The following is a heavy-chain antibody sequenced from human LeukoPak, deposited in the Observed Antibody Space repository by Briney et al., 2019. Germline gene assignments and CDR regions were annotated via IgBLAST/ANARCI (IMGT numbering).Heavy chain of an antibody. J-gene: IGHJ4*02. CDR2: ISGTGSAR. Sequence: GGSLRLSCELSGFSFTTFALSWVRQAPGKGLEWVSSISGTGSARYYAASVRGRFTVSRNNSLNMVFLQMDSLRAEGTAVYFCARGFHCSNLLTGQRLFDFCGQGTLVTVS. CDR3: ARGFHCSNLLTGQRLFDF. CDR1: GFSFTTFA. V-gene: IGHV3-23*01. D-gene: IGHD3-9*01.